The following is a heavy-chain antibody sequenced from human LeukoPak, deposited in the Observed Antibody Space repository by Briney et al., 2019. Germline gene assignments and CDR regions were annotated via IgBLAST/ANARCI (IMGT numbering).Heavy chain of an antibody. V-gene: IGHV3-30*18. D-gene: IGHD2/OR15-2a*01. CDR1: GFTFSDYG. Sequence: PGTSLRLSYAASGFTFSDYGMHWVRQAPGKGLEWVALISYDGTNKYYPDSVRGRFTISRDNSKNTLYLQMNGMRAEDTAVYYCAKLSHLAPSDYWGQGTLVTVSS. CDR2: ISYDGTNK. J-gene: IGHJ4*02. CDR3: AKLSHLAPSDY.